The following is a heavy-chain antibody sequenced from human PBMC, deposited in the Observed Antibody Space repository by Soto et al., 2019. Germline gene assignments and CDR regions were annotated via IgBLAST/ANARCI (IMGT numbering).Heavy chain of an antibody. D-gene: IGHD6-19*01. Sequence: WIRQPPGKGLEWIGYIYYSGSTNYNPSLKSRVTISVDTSKNQFSLKLSSVTAADTAVYYCAGNSVAEDYWGQGTLVTVSS. J-gene: IGHJ4*02. CDR2: IYYSGST. V-gene: IGHV4-59*01. CDR3: AGNSVAEDY.